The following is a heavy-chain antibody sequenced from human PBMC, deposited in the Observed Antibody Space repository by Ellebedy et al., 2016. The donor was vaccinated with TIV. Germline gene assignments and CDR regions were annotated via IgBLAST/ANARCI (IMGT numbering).Heavy chain of an antibody. D-gene: IGHD6-19*01. CDR2: ISSSGSDT. Sequence: GESLKISCAGSGFSFSDYYMSWICQVPGTGLEWLSYISSSGSDTNYADSVKGRFTISRDNAKNSLYLEMNSLKVEDTAVYYCARGQAVAGSHFDYWGQGTLVTVSS. CDR1: GFSFSDYY. V-gene: IGHV3-11*06. J-gene: IGHJ4*02. CDR3: ARGQAVAGSHFDY.